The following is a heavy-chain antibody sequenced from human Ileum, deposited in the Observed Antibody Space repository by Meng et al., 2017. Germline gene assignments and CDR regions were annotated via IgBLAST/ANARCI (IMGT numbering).Heavy chain of an antibody. CDR1: GCCDSRSYDH. Sequence: LSLAESVPGLVQPSGIPFLPCSSAGCCDSRSYDHGGGNCQAPGKGLEWNGSMYYNVKSYYNLTLQSRFPISVDRYQNDYSLKLDSVTAADTAVYYCARMGYGSRSHYSWFDTWGQGTLVTVSS. J-gene: IGHJ5*02. CDR2: MYYNVKS. CDR3: ARMGYGSRSHYSWFDT. V-gene: IGHV4-39*07. D-gene: IGHD3-10*01.